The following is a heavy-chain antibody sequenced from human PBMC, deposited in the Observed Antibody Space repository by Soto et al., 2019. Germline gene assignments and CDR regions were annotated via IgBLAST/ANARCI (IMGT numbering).Heavy chain of an antibody. D-gene: IGHD1-26*01. CDR2: IIPILGTT. V-gene: IGHV1-69*01. Sequence: QVQLVQSGAEVKKPGSSVKVSCKASGGTFSRYGFTWVRQAPGQGFQWMGGIIPILGTTHYEQNFQGRLSITADESTSTGYMELSSLRSADTAIYFFARTYYKWEALPYFDYWGQGTLVTVSS. CDR1: GGTFSRYG. CDR3: ARTYYKWEALPYFDY. J-gene: IGHJ4*02.